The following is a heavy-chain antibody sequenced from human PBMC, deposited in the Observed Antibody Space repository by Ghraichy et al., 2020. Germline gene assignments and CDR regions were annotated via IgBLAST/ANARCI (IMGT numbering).Heavy chain of an antibody. Sequence: SETLSLTCTVYGGSISSYYWSWIRQPPGKGLEWIRYIYYSRRTNYNLSLKSRVTISVNTSKNQFPLKLSSVTAADTAVYYCARQRYSGSYLNWFDPWGQGTLVTVSS. V-gene: IGHV4-59*08. CDR1: GGSISSYY. CDR2: IYYSRRT. D-gene: IGHD1-26*01. J-gene: IGHJ5*02. CDR3: ARQRYSGSYLNWFDP.